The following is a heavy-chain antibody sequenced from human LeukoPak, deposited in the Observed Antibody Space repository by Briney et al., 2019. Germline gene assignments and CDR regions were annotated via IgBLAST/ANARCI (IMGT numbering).Heavy chain of an antibody. Sequence: PGGSLRLSCAASGFTFSSYGMHWVRQAPGKGLEWVAVISYDGSNKYYADSVKGRFTISRDNSKNTLYLQMNSLRAEDTAVYYCAKTRKVTTVVDYYFDYWGQGTLVTVSS. V-gene: IGHV3-30*18. CDR1: GFTFSSYG. J-gene: IGHJ4*02. D-gene: IGHD4-17*01. CDR2: ISYDGSNK. CDR3: AKTRKVTTVVDYYFDY.